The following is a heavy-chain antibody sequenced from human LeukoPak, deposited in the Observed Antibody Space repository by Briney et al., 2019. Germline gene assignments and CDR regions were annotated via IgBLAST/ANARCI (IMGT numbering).Heavy chain of an antibody. V-gene: IGHV3-11*01. Sequence: PGGSLRLSCAASGFTFSDYYMSWIRQAPGKGLEWVSYISSSGSTIYYADSVKGRFTISRDNAKNSLYLQMNSLRAEDTAVYYCARDPDAGSSGYYLKYYYYGMDVWGQGTTVTVSS. J-gene: IGHJ6*02. CDR1: GFTFSDYY. D-gene: IGHD3-22*01. CDR3: ARDPDAGSSGYYLKYYYYGMDV. CDR2: ISSSGSTI.